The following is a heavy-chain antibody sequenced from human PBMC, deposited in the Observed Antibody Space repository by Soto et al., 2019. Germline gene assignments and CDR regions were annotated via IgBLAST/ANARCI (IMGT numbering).Heavy chain of an antibody. D-gene: IGHD4-17*01. V-gene: IGHV4-30-4*01. J-gene: IGHJ3*02. CDR3: ARGTDYGDYGGGDAFDI. Sequence: TLSLTCTGSGGSISSGDYYWSWIRQPPGKGLEWIGYIYYSGSTYYNPSLKSRVTISVDTSRNQFSLKLSSVTAADAAVYYCARGTDYGDYGGGDAFDIWGQGTMVTVSS. CDR2: IYYSGST. CDR1: GGSISSGDYY.